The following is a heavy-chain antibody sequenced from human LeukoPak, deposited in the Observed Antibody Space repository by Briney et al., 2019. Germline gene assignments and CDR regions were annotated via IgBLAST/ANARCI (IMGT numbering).Heavy chain of an antibody. CDR2: ISAYNGNT. J-gene: IGHJ4*02. D-gene: IGHD4-17*01. Sequence: GASVTVSFTASGYTSTSYGISWVRQAPGQGLEWMGWISAYNGNTNYAQKLQGRVTMTTDTSTSTAYMELRSLRSDDTAVYYCARGGRYGDYVGYFDYWGQGTLVTVAS. CDR3: ARGGRYGDYVGYFDY. CDR1: GYTSTSYG. V-gene: IGHV1-18*01.